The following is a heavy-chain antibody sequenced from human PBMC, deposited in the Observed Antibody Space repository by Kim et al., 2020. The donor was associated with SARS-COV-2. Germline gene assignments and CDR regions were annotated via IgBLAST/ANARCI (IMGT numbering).Heavy chain of an antibody. D-gene: IGHD3-3*01. CDR1: GGSISSDY. Sequence: SETLSLTCTVSGGSISSDYWSWIRQPPGKGLEWVGYIYYTGSTNYNPSLKSRVTITVDTAKNQFSLKLSSVTAADTAVYYCARAAIFGTWDYWGQGTLVTVSS. CDR2: IYYTGST. V-gene: IGHV4-59*01. CDR3: ARAAIFGTWDY. J-gene: IGHJ4*02.